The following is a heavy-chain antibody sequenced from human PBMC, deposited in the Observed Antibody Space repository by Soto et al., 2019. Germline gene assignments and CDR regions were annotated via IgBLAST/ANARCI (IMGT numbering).Heavy chain of an antibody. CDR3: ARDRRDILTGYRYYGMDV. J-gene: IGHJ6*02. D-gene: IGHD3-9*01. CDR2: IYYSGST. V-gene: IGHV4-31*03. CDR1: GGSISSGGYY. Sequence: SETLSLTCTVSGGSISSGGYYWSWIRQHPGKGLEWIGYIYYSGSTYYNPSLKSRVTISVDTSKNQFSLKLSSVTAADTAVYCCARDRRDILTGYRYYGMDVWGQGTTVTVSS.